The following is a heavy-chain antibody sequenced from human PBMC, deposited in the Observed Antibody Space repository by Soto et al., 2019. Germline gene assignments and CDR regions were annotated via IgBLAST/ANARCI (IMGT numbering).Heavy chain of an antibody. D-gene: IGHD3-16*02. CDR2: IYHSGST. CDR3: ARGRITFGGVIGVNWFDP. J-gene: IGHJ5*02. Sequence: QLQLQESGSGLVKPSQTLSLTCAVSGGSISSGGYSWSWIRQPPGKGLEWIGYIYHSGSTYYNPSLKSRVTISVDRSKNQFSLKLSSVTAADTAVYYCARGRITFGGVIGVNWFDPWGQGTLVTVSS. CDR1: GGSISSGGYS. V-gene: IGHV4-30-2*01.